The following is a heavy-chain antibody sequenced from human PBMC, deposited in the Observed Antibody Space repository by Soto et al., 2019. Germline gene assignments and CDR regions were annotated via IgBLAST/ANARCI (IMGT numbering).Heavy chain of an antibody. CDR3: AKPISGYYAPSDH. CDR1: GFSFSTFD. Sequence: PEGSLRLSCEASGFSFSTFDMSWVRQAPGKGLQCVSFIRGSDGTTYYADYVRGRFTISRDNSRNTLYLQMNSLRADDTSLYYCAKPISGYYAPSDHWGQGTQVTV. V-gene: IGHV3-23*01. CDR2: IRGSDGTT. J-gene: IGHJ4*02. D-gene: IGHD3-22*01.